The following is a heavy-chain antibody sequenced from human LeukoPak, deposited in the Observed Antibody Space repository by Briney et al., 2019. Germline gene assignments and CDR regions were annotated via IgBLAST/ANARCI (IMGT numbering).Heavy chain of an antibody. CDR1: GYSISSGYY. D-gene: IGHD1-26*01. Sequence: SETLSLTCAVSGYSISSGYYWGWIRQPPGEGLEWIGSIYHSGSTYYNPSLKSRVTISVDTSKNQFSLKLSSVTAADTAVYYCARSSWGSYHEYYFDYWGQGTLVTVSS. CDR3: ARSSWGSYHEYYFDY. V-gene: IGHV4-38-2*01. J-gene: IGHJ4*02. CDR2: IYHSGST.